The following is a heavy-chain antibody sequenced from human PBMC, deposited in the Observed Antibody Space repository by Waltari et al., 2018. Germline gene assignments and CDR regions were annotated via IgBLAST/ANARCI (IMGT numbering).Heavy chain of an antibody. D-gene: IGHD3-3*01. CDR1: GFVFNVYA. CDR2: IHNSGGKT. Sequence: EEQLLKSGGALVQLGGSLKLSCAAAGFVFNVYAIGWVRLAPGKGLECVSCIHNSGGKTYYADSLKCRFTIPRDNSKNTVYLQMNSLRADDTAVYYCAKDLYTTFGALNSWGQGTLVSVSS. CDR3: AKDLYTTFGALNS. V-gene: IGHV3-23*01. J-gene: IGHJ4*02.